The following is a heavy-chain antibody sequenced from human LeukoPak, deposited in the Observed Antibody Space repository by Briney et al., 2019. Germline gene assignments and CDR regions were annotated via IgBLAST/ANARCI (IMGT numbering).Heavy chain of an antibody. J-gene: IGHJ4*02. D-gene: IGHD3-16*01. Sequence: GGSLRLSSAPPGFTCSSYTRRGGPDTREEGVGGGSAISGSGGSTYYADSVKCRFSIHRDNSKNTLYLQMNSLRAEDTAVYYCAKVADTNYDYVWGINFDYWGQGTLVTVSS. CDR2: ISGSGGST. V-gene: IGHV3-23*01. CDR3: AKVADTNYDYVWGINFDY. CDR1: GFTCSSYT.